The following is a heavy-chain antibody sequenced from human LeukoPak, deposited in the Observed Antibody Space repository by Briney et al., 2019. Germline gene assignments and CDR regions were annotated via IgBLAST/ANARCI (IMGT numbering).Heavy chain of an antibody. CDR1: GFTFSSYS. D-gene: IGHD3-22*01. CDR2: ISSSSSTI. Sequence: GGSLRLSCAASGFTFSSYSMNWVRQAPGKGLEWVSYISSSSSTIYYADSVKGRFTISRDNAKNSLYLQMNSLRAEDTAVYYCARVPHYYDSSGWGWFDPWGQGTLVTVTS. V-gene: IGHV3-48*04. CDR3: ARVPHYYDSSGWGWFDP. J-gene: IGHJ5*02.